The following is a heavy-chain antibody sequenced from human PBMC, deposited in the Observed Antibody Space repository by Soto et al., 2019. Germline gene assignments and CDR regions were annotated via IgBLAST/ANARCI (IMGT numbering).Heavy chain of an antibody. CDR2: IYSGGST. CDR3: ARGITGTIYSYYGTDV. Sequence: PGGSLRLSCAASGFTVSSNYMSWVRQAPGKGLEWVSVIYSGGSTYYADSVKGRFTISRDNSKNTLYLQMNSMRAEDTAVYYCARGITGTIYSYYGTDVWGQGTTVTVSS. D-gene: IGHD1-7*01. V-gene: IGHV3-53*01. J-gene: IGHJ6*02. CDR1: GFTVSSNY.